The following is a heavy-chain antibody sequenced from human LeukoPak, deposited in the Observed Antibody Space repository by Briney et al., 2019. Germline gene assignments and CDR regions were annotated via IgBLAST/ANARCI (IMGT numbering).Heavy chain of an antibody. CDR1: GGSISSGSYY. V-gene: IGHV4-61*02. CDR3: ARDAPYDSSGYYSPYYYYYYMDV. J-gene: IGHJ6*03. D-gene: IGHD3-22*01. CDR2: IYTSGST. Sequence: SETLSLTCTVSGGSISSGSYYWSWIRQPAGKGLEWIGRIYTSGSTNYNPSLKSRVTISVDTSKNQFSLKLSSVTAADTAVYYCARDAPYDSSGYYSPYYYYYYMDVWGKGTTVTISS.